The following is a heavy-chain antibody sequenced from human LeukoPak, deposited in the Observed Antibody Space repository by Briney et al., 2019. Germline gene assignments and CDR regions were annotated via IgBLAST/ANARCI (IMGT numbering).Heavy chain of an antibody. J-gene: IGHJ4*02. Sequence: PGGSLRLSCAASGFTFSNYAMSWVRQAPGKGLESVAIVNEDGSAKYYLDSVKGRFTISRDNARNSLYLEMNSLRAEDTAVYYCARDYWRSIDHWGQGTLVTVSS. CDR3: ARDYWRSIDH. CDR2: VNEDGSAK. V-gene: IGHV3-7*01. D-gene: IGHD1-1*01. CDR1: GFTFSNYA.